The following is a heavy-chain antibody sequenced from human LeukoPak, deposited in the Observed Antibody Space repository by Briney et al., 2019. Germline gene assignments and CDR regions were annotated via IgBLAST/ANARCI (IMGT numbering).Heavy chain of an antibody. V-gene: IGHV1-69*01. Sequence: SVKVSCKASGGTFSSYAISWVRQAPGQGLEWMGGIIPIFGTANYAQKFQGRVTITADESTRTAYMELSSLRSEDTAVYYCARVNWQVTQRTITGTTGEFDYWGQGTLVTVSS. CDR2: IIPIFGTA. CDR3: ARVNWQVTQRTITGTTGEFDY. J-gene: IGHJ4*02. CDR1: GGTFSSYA. D-gene: IGHD1-7*01.